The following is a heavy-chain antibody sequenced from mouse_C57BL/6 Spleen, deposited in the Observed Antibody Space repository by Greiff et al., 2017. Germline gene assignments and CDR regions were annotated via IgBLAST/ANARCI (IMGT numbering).Heavy chain of an antibody. Sequence: QVHVKQSGAELARPGASVKMSCKASGYTFTSYTMHWVKQRPGQGLEWIGYINPSSGYTKYNQKFKDKATLTADKSSSTAYMQLSSLTSEDSAVYYCAREEELGLDYWGQGTTLTVSS. CDR1: GYTFTSYT. V-gene: IGHV1-4*01. J-gene: IGHJ2*01. CDR2: INPSSGYT. CDR3: AREEELGLDY. D-gene: IGHD4-1*01.